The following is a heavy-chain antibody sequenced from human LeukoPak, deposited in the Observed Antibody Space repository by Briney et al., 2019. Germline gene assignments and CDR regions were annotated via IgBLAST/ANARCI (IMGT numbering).Heavy chain of an antibody. D-gene: IGHD1-14*01. CDR3: ARETGPLQPFIDY. Sequence: PGGSLRLPCAASGFTFSIHWMTWVRQAPGKGLEWVATIKPDGNDKYFVDSVKGRFTISRDNSKNTLYLQMNSLRAEDTAVYYCARETGPLQPFIDYWGQGTLVTVSS. V-gene: IGHV3-7*01. CDR1: GFTFSIHW. J-gene: IGHJ4*02. CDR2: IKPDGNDK.